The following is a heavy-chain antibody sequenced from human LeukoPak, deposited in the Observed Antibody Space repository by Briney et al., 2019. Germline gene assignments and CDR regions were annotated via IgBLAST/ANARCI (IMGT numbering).Heavy chain of an antibody. CDR2: ISYDGSNK. CDR3: ARGRGIVAPSGY. J-gene: IGHJ4*02. CDR1: GFTFSSYA. Sequence: GRSLRLSCAASGFTFSSYAMHWVRQAPGKGLEWVAVISYDGSNKYYADSVKGRFTISRGNSKNTLYLQMNSLRAEDAAVYYCARGRGIVAPSGYWGQGTLVTVSS. D-gene: IGHD1-26*01. V-gene: IGHV3-30*04.